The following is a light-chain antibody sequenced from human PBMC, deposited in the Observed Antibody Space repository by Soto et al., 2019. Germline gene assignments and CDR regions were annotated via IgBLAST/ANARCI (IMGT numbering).Light chain of an antibody. CDR3: QQCYSAIT. J-gene: IGKJ4*01. V-gene: IGKV1-39*01. CDR1: QSISTY. CDR2: AAS. Sequence: GDRVTITCRASQSISTYLNWYQQKPGKAPNLLIFAASTLQSGVPSRFSGSGSGTDFTLTIRSLESSDFATYYCQQCYSAITFGGGTKVDIK.